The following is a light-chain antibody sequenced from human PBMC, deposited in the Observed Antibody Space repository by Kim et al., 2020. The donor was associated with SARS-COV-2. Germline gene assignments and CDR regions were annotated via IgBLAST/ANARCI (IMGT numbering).Light chain of an antibody. CDR3: IQGLPRLYS. V-gene: IGKV2D-29*01. CDR1: QSLLHSDGETS. Sequence: QSAFLSCKSRQSLLHSDGETSLYWFLQKPGQPPQLLISEVSKRFSGVPESFSGSGSGADFTLKISRVEAEDVGLYYCIQGLPRLYSFGQGTTLEI. CDR2: EVS. J-gene: IGKJ2*03.